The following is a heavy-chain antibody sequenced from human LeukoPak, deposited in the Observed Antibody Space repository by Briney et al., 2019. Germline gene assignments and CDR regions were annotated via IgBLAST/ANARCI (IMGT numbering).Heavy chain of an antibody. CDR1: GGTFSSYAI. CDR3: ARAVGRAGGRFLEWLSAFDY. Sequence: SCKASGGTFSSYAISWIRQPPGKGLEWIGYIYCSGSTYYNPSLKSRVTISVDTSKNQFSLKLSSVTAADTAVYYCARAVGRAGGRFLEWLSAFDYWGQGTLVTVSS. J-gene: IGHJ4*02. D-gene: IGHD3-3*01. CDR2: IYCSGST. V-gene: IGHV4-30-4*08.